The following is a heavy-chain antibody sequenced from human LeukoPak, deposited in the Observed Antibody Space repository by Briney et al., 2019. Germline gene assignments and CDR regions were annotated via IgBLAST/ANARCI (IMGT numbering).Heavy chain of an antibody. J-gene: IGHJ5*02. D-gene: IGHD6-19*01. CDR2: IYYSGST. V-gene: IGHV4-31*03. Sequence: PSETLSLTCTVSGGSISSGGYYWSWIRQHPGKGLEWIGYIYYSGSTYYNPSLKSRVTISVDTSKNQFSLKLSSVTAADTAVYYCAGDHGVSSGWYGVWFDPWGQGTLVTVSS. CDR3: AGDHGVSSGWYGVWFDP. CDR1: GGSISSGGYY.